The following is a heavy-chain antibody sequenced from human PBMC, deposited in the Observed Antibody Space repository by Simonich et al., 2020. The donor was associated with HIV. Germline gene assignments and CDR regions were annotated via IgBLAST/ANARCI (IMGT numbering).Heavy chain of an antibody. CDR1: GFTFEGYA. CDR3: AKDKGAYYGSGSPVY. CDR2: VRWNSGSI. D-gene: IGHD3-10*01. J-gene: IGHJ4*02. V-gene: IGHV3-9*01. Sequence: EVQLVESGGGLVQPGRSLRLSCAASGFTFEGYAMHWVRQAPGKGREGIEGVRWNSGSIGYADSVKGRFTISRENAKNSLYLQMNSLRAEDTALYYCAKDKGAYYGSGSPVYWGQGTLVTVSS.